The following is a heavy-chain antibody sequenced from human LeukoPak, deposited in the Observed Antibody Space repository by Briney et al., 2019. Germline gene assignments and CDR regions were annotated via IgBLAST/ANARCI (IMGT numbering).Heavy chain of an antibody. Sequence: ASVKVSCKASGYTLTSYDINWVRQATGQGLEWMGWMNPNSGNTGYAQKFQGRVTITRNTSISTAYMELSSLRSEDTAVYYCARRYSSSWPNWFDPWGQGTLVTVSS. D-gene: IGHD6-13*01. J-gene: IGHJ5*02. V-gene: IGHV1-8*03. CDR2: MNPNSGNT. CDR1: GYTLTSYD. CDR3: ARRYSSSWPNWFDP.